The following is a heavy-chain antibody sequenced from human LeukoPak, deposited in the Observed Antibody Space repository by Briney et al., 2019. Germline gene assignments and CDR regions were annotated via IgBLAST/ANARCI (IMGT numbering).Heavy chain of an antibody. J-gene: IGHJ4*02. Sequence: GGSLRLSCAASGFTFSSYGMHWVRQAPGKGLEWVAFIRYDGSNKYYADSVKGRFTISRDNSKNTLYLQMNSLRAEDTAVYYCAKGPLTGSPTGRDYWGQGTLVTISS. CDR2: IRYDGSNK. CDR3: AKGPLTGSPTGRDY. V-gene: IGHV3-30*02. CDR1: GFTFSSYG. D-gene: IGHD7-27*01.